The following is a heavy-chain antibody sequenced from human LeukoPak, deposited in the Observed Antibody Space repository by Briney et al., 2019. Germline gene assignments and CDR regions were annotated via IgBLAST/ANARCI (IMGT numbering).Heavy chain of an antibody. D-gene: IGHD3-3*01. V-gene: IGHV4-30-4*01. J-gene: IGHJ5*02. CDR2: IYYSGST. CDR3: ASGFGVVTPFDP. Sequence: PSETLSLTCAVYGGSFSGYYWNWIRQPPGKGPEWIGYIYYSGSTYYNPSLKSRVTISVDTSKNQFSLKLSSVTAADTAVYYCASGFGVVTPFDPWGQGTLVTVSS. CDR1: GGSFSGYY.